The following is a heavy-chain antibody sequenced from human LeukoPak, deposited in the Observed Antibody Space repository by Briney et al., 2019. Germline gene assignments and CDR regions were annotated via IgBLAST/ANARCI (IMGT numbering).Heavy chain of an antibody. D-gene: IGHD4-17*01. V-gene: IGHV4-31*03. CDR3: ARGPSVTSIGGP. CDR2: IYYSGST. J-gene: IGHJ5*02. Sequence: SETLSLTCTVSGGSISSGGYYWSWIRQHPGKGLEWIGYIYYSGSTYYNPSLKSRVTISVDTSKNQFSLKLSSVTAADTAVYYCARGPSVTSIGGPWGQGTLVTVSA. CDR1: GGSISSGGYY.